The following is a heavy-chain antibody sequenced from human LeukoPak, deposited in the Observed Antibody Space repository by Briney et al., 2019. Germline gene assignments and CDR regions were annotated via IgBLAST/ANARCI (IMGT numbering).Heavy chain of an antibody. J-gene: IGHJ2*01. CDR1: GFTVSSNY. V-gene: IGHV3-66*01. CDR2: IYSGGST. D-gene: IGHD3-3*01. Sequence: GGSVRLSCAASGFTVSSNYMSWVRQAPGKGLEWVSVIYSGGSTYYADSVKGRFTISRDNSKNTLYLQMNSLRAEDTAVYHCARYDFILISYFDLWGRGTLVTVSS. CDR3: ARYDFILISYFDL.